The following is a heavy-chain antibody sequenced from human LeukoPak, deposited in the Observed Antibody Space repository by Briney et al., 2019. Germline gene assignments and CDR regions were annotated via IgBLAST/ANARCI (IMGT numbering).Heavy chain of an antibody. J-gene: IGHJ4*02. CDR1: GFTFSSYS. Sequence: GGSLRLSCAASGFTFSSYSMNWVRQAPGKGLEWVSYISSSSSTIYYADSVKGRFTISRDNAKNTLYLQMNSLRAEDTAVYSCAKGREYYDFWSGPEFFDYWGQGTLVTVSS. CDR3: AKGREYYDFWSGPEFFDY. V-gene: IGHV3-48*01. CDR2: ISSSSSTI. D-gene: IGHD3-3*01.